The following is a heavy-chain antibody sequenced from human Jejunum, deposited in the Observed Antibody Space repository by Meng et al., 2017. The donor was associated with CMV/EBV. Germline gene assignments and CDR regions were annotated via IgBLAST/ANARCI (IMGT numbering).Heavy chain of an antibody. CDR1: GFTFSPYW. V-gene: IGHV3-7*01. J-gene: IGHJ4*02. CDR3: ARGGGNTRFDY. D-gene: IGHD3-16*01. CDR2: INQHGSEE. Sequence: CVASGFTFSPYWMGWVRQTPWKGLEWVANINQHGSEESYVGSVKGRFTISRDNAKNSLYLQMNSLRAEDTAVYYCARGGGNTRFDYWGQGTLVTVSS.